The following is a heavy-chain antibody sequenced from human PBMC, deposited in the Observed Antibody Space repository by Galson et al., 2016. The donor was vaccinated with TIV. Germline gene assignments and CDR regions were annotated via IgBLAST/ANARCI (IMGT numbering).Heavy chain of an antibody. CDR2: VYYTGTS. D-gene: IGHD3-22*01. V-gene: IGHV4-30-4*01. CDR3: ARQRLTMISRFES. J-gene: IGHJ4*02. CDR1: GDSVSNAAYY. Sequence: TLSLTCSVSGDSVSNAAYYWTWIRQLPGKGLEWIGNVYYTGTSYYNPSLKSRITMSVDTSKNQFSLSLSSVTAADTAVFYCARQRLTMISRFESWGQGTQVTVSS.